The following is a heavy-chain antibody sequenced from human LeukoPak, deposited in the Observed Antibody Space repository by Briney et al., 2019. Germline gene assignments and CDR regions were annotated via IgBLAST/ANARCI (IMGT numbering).Heavy chain of an antibody. CDR1: GGSISSSSYY. D-gene: IGHD3-16*01. CDR3: ARVGRSYMDV. CDR2: IYYSGST. J-gene: IGHJ6*03. Sequence: SETLSLTCTVSGGSISSSSYYWGWIRQPPGKGLEWIGSIYYSGSTYYNPSLKSRVTISVDTSKNQFSLKLSSVTAADTAVYYCARVGRSYMDVWGKGTTVTVSS. V-gene: IGHV4-39*07.